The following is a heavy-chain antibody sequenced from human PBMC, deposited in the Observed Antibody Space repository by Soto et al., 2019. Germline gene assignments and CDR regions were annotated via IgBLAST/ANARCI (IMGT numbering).Heavy chain of an antibody. D-gene: IGHD3-9*01. Sequence: ASGKVSCKASGYTFTSYYMHWVRQAPGQGLEWMGIINPSGGSTSYAQKFQGRVTMTRDTSTSTVYMELSSLRSEDTAVYYCARGIDDILTGPRMDVWGQGTTVTVSS. CDR2: INPSGGST. V-gene: IGHV1-46*01. CDR3: ARGIDDILTGPRMDV. J-gene: IGHJ6*02. CDR1: GYTFTSYY.